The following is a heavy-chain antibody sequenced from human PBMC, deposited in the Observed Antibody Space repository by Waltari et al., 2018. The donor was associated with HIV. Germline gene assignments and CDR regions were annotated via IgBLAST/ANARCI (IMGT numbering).Heavy chain of an antibody. Sequence: QVQLVQSGAEVKKPGASVKVPCTASGYTSTRYGISWVRQAPGQGLERMGWIGSYNGTTNYAQKLQGRVTMTTDTSTSTAYMELRSLRSDDTAVYYCARVDYCSSTSCYTPGANWFDPWGQGTLVTVSS. CDR2: IGSYNGTT. CDR1: GYTSTRYG. V-gene: IGHV1-18*01. J-gene: IGHJ5*02. CDR3: ARVDYCSSTSCYTPGANWFDP. D-gene: IGHD2-2*02.